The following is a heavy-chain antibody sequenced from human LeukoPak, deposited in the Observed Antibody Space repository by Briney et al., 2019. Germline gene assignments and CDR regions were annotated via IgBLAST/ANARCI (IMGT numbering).Heavy chain of an antibody. CDR2: TNTDGTKS. J-gene: IGHJ4*02. V-gene: IGHV3-74*03. CDR1: ALTFNRSW. D-gene: IGHD5-24*01. CDR3: VKSAARERAPLDY. Sequence: GGSLRLSCAASALTFNRSWMHWVRHVPGKGLVWAAHTNTDGTKSTYADSVTGGFTIYIDNTQNSIYLQMSSMTAVDTAVYYCVKSAARERAPLDYWGQGTLVTVSS.